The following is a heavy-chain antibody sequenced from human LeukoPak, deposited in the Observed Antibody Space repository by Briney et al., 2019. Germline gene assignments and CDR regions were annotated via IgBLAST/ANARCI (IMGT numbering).Heavy chain of an antibody. J-gene: IGHJ4*02. Sequence: GGSLRLSCAASGFTFSSYGMHWVRQAPGKGLEWVAVISYDGSNKYYADSVKGRFTISRDNSKNTLYLQVNSLRPEDTAVYYCAKEQNSGIGAAGTLLWGQGTLVTVSS. V-gene: IGHV3-30*18. CDR1: GFTFSSYG. D-gene: IGHD6-13*01. CDR2: ISYDGSNK. CDR3: AKEQNSGIGAAGTLL.